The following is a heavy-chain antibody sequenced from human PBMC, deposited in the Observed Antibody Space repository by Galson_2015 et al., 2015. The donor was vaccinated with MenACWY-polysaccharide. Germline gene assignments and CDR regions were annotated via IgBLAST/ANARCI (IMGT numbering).Heavy chain of an antibody. V-gene: IGHV3-21*01. CDR3: ARDPTITMIVVVNAMDV. J-gene: IGHJ6*02. CDR2: ISKSSNYI. CDR1: GFDFSTYS. D-gene: IGHD3-22*01. Sequence: SLRLSCAASGFDFSTYSMNWVRQAPGKGLEWVASISKSSNYIYYADSVKGRFTISRDNAKNSLYLQMNTLRAEDTALYYCARDPTITMIVVVNAMDVWGQGTTATVSS.